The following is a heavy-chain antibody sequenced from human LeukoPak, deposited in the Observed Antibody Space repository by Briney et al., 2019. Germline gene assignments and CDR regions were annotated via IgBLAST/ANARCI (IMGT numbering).Heavy chain of an antibody. CDR1: GFTFSSYA. J-gene: IGHJ4*02. Sequence: HPGGSLRLSCAASGFTFSSYAMSWVRQAPGKGLEWVSAISGSGGSTYYADSVKGRFTISRDNSKNTLYLQMNSLRAEDTAVYYCARDAGGWFEGLSYWGQGTLVTVSS. D-gene: IGHD3-16*01. V-gene: IGHV3-23*01. CDR2: ISGSGGST. CDR3: ARDAGGWFEGLSY.